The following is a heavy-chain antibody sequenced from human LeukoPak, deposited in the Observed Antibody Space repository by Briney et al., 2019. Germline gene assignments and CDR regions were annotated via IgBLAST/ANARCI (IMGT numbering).Heavy chain of an antibody. V-gene: IGHV4-31*03. CDR1: GGSISSGGYY. J-gene: IGHJ6*02. CDR2: IYYSGST. CDR3: ARKYYDILTGYTAMDV. D-gene: IGHD3-9*01. Sequence: KPSETLSLTCTVSGGSISSGGYYWSWIRQHPGKGLEWIGCIYYSGSTYYNPSLKSRVTISVDTSKNQFSLKLSSVTAADTAVYYCARKYYDILTGYTAMDVWGQGTTVTVSS.